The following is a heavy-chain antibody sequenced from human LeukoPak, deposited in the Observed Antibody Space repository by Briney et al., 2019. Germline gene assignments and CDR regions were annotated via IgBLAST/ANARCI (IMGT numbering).Heavy chain of an antibody. V-gene: IGHV1-18*01. D-gene: IGHD3-3*01. Sequence: GASVKVSCKASGYTFTSYGISWVRQAPGQGLEWMGWISAYNGNTNYAQKLQGRVTMTTDTSTSTAYMELRSLRSDDTAVYYCARGHRARTYYDFWSGYYGDLGFDYWGQGTLVTVSS. CDR2: ISAYNGNT. J-gene: IGHJ4*02. CDR3: ARGHRARTYYDFWSGYYGDLGFDY. CDR1: GYTFTSYG.